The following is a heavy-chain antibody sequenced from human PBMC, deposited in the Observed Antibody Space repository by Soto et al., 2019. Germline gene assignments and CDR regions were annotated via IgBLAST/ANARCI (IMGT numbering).Heavy chain of an antibody. V-gene: IGHV3-30-3*01. D-gene: IGHD2-2*01. Sequence: TGGSLRLSCAASGFTFSSYAMHWVRQAPGKGLEWVAVISYDGSNKYYADSVKGRFTISRDNSKNTLHLQMNSLRAEDTAVYYCARGFIVVVPAPTDFDYWGQGTLVTVSS. CDR3: ARGFIVVVPAPTDFDY. CDR1: GFTFSSYA. CDR2: ISYDGSNK. J-gene: IGHJ4*02.